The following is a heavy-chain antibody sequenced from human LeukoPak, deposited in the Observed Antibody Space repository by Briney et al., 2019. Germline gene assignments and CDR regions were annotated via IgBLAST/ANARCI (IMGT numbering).Heavy chain of an antibody. CDR3: ARCGPYSSSSRAYYYSYMDV. CDR1: GGTLSSYG. D-gene: IGHD6-6*01. CDR2: ISPVFGTA. V-gene: IGHV1-69*05. Sequence: SVKVSCKASGGTLSSYGISWVRQAPGQGLEWMGGISPVFGTANYAQKFQGRVTITTDDSSSTAYMELSTLRSEDTAVYYCARCGPYSSSSRAYYYSYMDVWGKGPTVTVSS. J-gene: IGHJ6*03.